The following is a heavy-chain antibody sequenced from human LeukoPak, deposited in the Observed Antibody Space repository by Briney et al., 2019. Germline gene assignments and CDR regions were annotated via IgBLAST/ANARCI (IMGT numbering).Heavy chain of an antibody. CDR2: MSSGSSSI. V-gene: IGHV3-48*02. Sequence: GGSLRLSCAASGFTFSSYGMHWVRQAPGKGLQWVSYMSSGSSSIYYADSVKGRFTISRDNGKNSLYLQMNSLRDEDTAVYYCARERFGGTAAPAFDYWGQGTLVTVSS. CDR3: ARERFGGTAAPAFDY. J-gene: IGHJ4*02. D-gene: IGHD1-26*01. CDR1: GFTFSSYG.